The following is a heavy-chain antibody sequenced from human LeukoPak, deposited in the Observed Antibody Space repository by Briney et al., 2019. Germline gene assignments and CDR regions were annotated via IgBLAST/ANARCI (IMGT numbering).Heavy chain of an antibody. D-gene: IGHD2-2*01. J-gene: IGHJ4*02. V-gene: IGHV3-7*01. CDR1: GFTFSNYW. CDR3: ARGYCSSTTCYSAGVKDY. Sequence: GGSLRLSCAASGFTFSNYWMSWVSQGPGKGPEWVANIKQDGSEKYYVDSVKGRFTISRDNAKNSLYLQMNSLRAEDTALYSCARGYCSSTTCYSAGVKDYWGQGTLVTVSS. CDR2: IKQDGSEK.